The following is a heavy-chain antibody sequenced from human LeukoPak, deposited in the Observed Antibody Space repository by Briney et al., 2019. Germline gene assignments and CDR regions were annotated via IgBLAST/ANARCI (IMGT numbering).Heavy chain of an antibody. CDR1: EFSVGSNY. J-gene: IGHJ4*02. V-gene: IGHV3-66*01. CDR2: IYSGGST. D-gene: IGHD3-9*01. CDR3: AKAHLDDILTCYDIDY. Sequence: GGSLRLSCAASEFSVGSNYMTWVRQAPGKGLEWVSLIYSGGSTYYADSVKGRFTISRDNSKNTLYLQMNSLRAEDTAVYYCAKAHLDDILTCYDIDYWGQGTLVTVSS.